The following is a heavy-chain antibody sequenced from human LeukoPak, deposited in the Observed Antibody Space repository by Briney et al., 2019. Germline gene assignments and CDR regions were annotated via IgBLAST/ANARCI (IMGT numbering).Heavy chain of an antibody. Sequence: GGSLRLSCAASGFTFRSSWMTWVRQAPGKGLEWVANIKQDGSERYYVDSVKGRFTISRDNAKNSLYLQMNILRAEDTAVYYCARVTQPAGPGNFDYWGQGTLVTVSS. CDR2: IKQDGSER. D-gene: IGHD4-23*01. J-gene: IGHJ4*02. CDR1: GFTFRSSW. CDR3: ARVTQPAGPGNFDY. V-gene: IGHV3-7*01.